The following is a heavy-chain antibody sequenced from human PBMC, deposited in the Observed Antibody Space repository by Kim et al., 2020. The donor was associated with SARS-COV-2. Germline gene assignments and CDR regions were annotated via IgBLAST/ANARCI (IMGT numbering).Heavy chain of an antibody. CDR1: GFTFSSYG. CDR3: AMSMRLRYFDWSVAFDI. J-gene: IGHJ3*02. V-gene: IGHV3-30*03. CDR2: ISYDGSNK. D-gene: IGHD3-9*01. Sequence: GGSLRLSCAASGFTFSSYGMHWVRQAPGKGLEWVAVISYDGSNKYYADSVNGRFTISRDNSKNTLYLQMNSLRAEDTAVYYCAMSMRLRYFDWSVAFDIWGQGTMVTVSS.